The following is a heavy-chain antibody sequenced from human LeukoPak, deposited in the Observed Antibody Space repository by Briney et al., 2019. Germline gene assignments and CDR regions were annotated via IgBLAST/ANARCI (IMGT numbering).Heavy chain of an antibody. CDR3: SRGEFSGLDY. CDR1: GFTFSTYA. CDR2: ILYDGSNE. J-gene: IGHJ4*02. D-gene: IGHD5-12*01. V-gene: IGHV3-30-3*01. Sequence: GGSLRLSCAASGFTFSTYAMHWVRQAPGKGLEWVAVILYDGSNEHYTDSVRGRFTISRDNPKNTLWLQMNSLTADDTAVYYCSRGEFSGLDYWGQGTLVTVSS.